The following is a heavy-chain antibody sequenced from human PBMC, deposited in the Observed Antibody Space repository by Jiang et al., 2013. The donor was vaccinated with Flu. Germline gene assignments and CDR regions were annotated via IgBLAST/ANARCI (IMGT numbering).Heavy chain of an antibody. CDR3: ARVGTVVRGLPNWFDP. J-gene: IGHJ5*02. D-gene: IGHD3-10*01. CDR2: VYYTGSA. CDR1: GASISTYY. Sequence: LLKPSETLSLTCTVSGASISTYYWSWIRQPPGKGLEWIGFVYYTGSASYNPSLKSRVTISVDTLKTQSSLKLRSVTAADTAVYYCARVGTVVRGLPNWFDPWGQGTLVTVSS. V-gene: IGHV4-59*08.